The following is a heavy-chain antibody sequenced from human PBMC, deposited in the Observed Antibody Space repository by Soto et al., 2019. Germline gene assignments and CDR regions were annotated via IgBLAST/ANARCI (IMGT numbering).Heavy chain of an antibody. D-gene: IGHD3-22*01. J-gene: IGHJ4*02. V-gene: IGHV3-30*18. CDR2: ISYDGSNK. CDR1: GFTFSSYG. Sequence: PGGSLRLSCAASGFTFSSYGMHWVRQAPGKGLEWVAVISYDGSNKYYADSVKGRFTISRDNSKNTLYLQMNSLRAEDTAVYYCAKDDRNGYYQYYFGYWGQGTLVTVSS. CDR3: AKDDRNGYYQYYFGY.